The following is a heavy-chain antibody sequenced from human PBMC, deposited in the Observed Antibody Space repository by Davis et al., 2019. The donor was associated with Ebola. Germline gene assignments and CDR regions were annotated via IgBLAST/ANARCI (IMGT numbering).Heavy chain of an antibody. V-gene: IGHV3-30*04. J-gene: IGHJ4*02. CDR3: ARDGSYVEAPNYYFDL. CDR1: GLIFVTYP. D-gene: IGHD1-26*01. Sequence: PGGSLRLSCAASGLIFVTYPMHWVRQSPGKGLEWVALISFDGTYKYYADSVKGRFTISRDNSKNTLFLQMNSLRADDTAVYYCARDGSYVEAPNYYFDLWGQGTLVTVSS. CDR2: ISFDGTYK.